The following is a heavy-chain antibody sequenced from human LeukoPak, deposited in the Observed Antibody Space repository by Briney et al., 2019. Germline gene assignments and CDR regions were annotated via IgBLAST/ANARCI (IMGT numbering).Heavy chain of an antibody. CDR3: DRDRLRRTMLTYC. D-gene: IGHD3-16*01. V-gene: IGHV3-15*01. CDR1: GITFSDAW. Sequence: PGVSLTLSCAASGITFSDAWMSCVRRAPGKGREWVGRIQSKSDGGPTNYAARLKGKFTIPINESKNTPNLQIHSLRPEDTALYYCDRDRLRRTMLTYCWGQGTLVTVSS. J-gene: IGHJ4*02. CDR2: IQSKSDGGPT.